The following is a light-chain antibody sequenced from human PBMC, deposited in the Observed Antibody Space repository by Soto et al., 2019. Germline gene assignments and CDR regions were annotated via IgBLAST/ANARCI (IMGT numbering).Light chain of an antibody. CDR3: SSSTSSSTWV. V-gene: IGLV2-18*02. CDR1: SSDVGGYNR. CDR2: EVF. Sequence: QSVLTQPPSVSGSPGQSVTISCIGTSSDVGGYNRVSWYQQPPGTAPKLVIYEVFNRPSGVPDRFSGSKSGNTASLTISGLQAEEEADYFCSSSTSSSTWVFGGGTKLTVL. J-gene: IGLJ3*02.